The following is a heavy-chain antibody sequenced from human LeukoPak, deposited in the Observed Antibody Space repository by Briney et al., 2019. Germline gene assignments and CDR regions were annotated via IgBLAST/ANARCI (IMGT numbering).Heavy chain of an antibody. CDR1: GGSISSGSYY. D-gene: IGHD3-10*01. CDR2: IYTSGST. Sequence: SETLSLACTVSGGSISSGSYYWNWIRQPAGKGLEWIGRIYTSGSTNYNPSLKSRVTISVDTSKNQFSLKLSSVTAADTAVYYCAREGLNMVRGVIPKEAWGWFGPWGQGTLVTVSS. CDR3: AREGLNMVRGVIPKEAWGWFGP. V-gene: IGHV4-61*02. J-gene: IGHJ5*02.